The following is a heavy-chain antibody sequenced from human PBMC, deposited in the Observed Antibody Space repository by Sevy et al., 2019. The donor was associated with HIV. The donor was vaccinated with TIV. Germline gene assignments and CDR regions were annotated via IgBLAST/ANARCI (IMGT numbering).Heavy chain of an antibody. Sequence: ASVKVSCKASGYTFTGYYMQWVRQAPGQGLEWMGWINPNSGGTNYAQKFQGRVTMTRDTSISTAYMELSRLRSDDTAVYYCARGITGTPRLPLFDYWGQGTLVTVSS. D-gene: IGHD1-20*01. CDR1: GYTFTGYY. V-gene: IGHV1-2*02. CDR2: INPNSGGT. CDR3: ARGITGTPRLPLFDY. J-gene: IGHJ4*02.